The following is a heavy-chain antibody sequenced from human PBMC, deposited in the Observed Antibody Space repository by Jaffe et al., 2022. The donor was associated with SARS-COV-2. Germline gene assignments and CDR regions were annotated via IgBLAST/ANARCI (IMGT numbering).Heavy chain of an antibody. Sequence: QVQLVESGGGVVQPGRSLRLSCAASGFTFSSYGMHWVRQAPGKGLEWVAVISYDGSNKYYADSVKGRFTISRDNSKNTLYLQMNSLRAEDTAVYYCANLDTAMASGSNDYWGQGTLVTVSS. D-gene: IGHD5-18*01. CDR1: GFTFSSYG. CDR3: ANLDTAMASGSNDY. J-gene: IGHJ4*02. V-gene: IGHV3-30*18. CDR2: ISYDGSNK.